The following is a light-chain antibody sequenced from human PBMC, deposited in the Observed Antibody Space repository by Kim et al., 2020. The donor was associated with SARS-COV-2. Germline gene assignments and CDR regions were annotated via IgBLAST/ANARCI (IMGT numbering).Light chain of an antibody. V-gene: IGLV3-1*01. CDR2: QDS. CDR3: QAWDSSTVV. Sequence: GSPAQTASITCSGDKLGDKYACWYQQKPGQSPVLVIYQDSKRPSGIPARFSGSNSGNTATLTISGTQAMDEADYYCQAWDSSTVVFGGGTQLTVL. J-gene: IGLJ2*01. CDR1: KLGDKY.